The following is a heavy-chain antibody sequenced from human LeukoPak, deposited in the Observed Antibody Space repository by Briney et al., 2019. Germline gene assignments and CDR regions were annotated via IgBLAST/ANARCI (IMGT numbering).Heavy chain of an antibody. D-gene: IGHD1-26*01. J-gene: IGHJ4*02. CDR2: ISGSGGGT. CDR3: AKDLGRYRNNYFDY. Sequence: GGSLRLSCAASGFTFNSYAMSWLRQAPEKGLVGVATISGSGGGTYYADSVKGRFTISRDDSKNTLYLQMNSLRAEDTAVYYCAKDLGRYRNNYFDYWGQGTLVTVSS. CDR1: GFTFNSYA. V-gene: IGHV3-23*01.